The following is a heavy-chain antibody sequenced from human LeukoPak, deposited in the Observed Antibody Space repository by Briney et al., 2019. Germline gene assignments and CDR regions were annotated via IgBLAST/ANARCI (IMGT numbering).Heavy chain of an antibody. CDR1: GGSISSYY. Sequence: SETLSLTCTVSGGSISSYYWSWIRQPPGKGLEWIGYIYYSGSTNYNPSLKSRVTMSADTSKNQFSLKLSSVTAADTAVYYCASGMATITPFDYWGQGTLVTVSS. D-gene: IGHD5-24*01. CDR3: ASGMATITPFDY. CDR2: IYYSGST. J-gene: IGHJ4*02. V-gene: IGHV4-59*01.